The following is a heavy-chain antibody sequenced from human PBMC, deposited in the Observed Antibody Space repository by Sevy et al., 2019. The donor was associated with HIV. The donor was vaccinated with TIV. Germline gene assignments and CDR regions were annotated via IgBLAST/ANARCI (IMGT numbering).Heavy chain of an antibody. CDR2: ISPMNGDT. Sequence: ASVKVSCKASGYTFTGYYIHWVRQAPGQELEWMGRISPMNGDTGYAQKFQGRVTMTRDTSISAAYLDVTRLRSDDTATYYCARAYCSDGSCYEGAYWGQGTLVTVSS. CDR1: GYTFTGYY. CDR3: ARAYCSDGSCYEGAY. V-gene: IGHV1-2*06. D-gene: IGHD2-15*01. J-gene: IGHJ4*02.